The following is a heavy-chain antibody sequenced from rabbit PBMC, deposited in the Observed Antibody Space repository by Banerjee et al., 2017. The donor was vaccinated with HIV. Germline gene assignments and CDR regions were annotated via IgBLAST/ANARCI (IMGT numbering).Heavy chain of an antibody. D-gene: IGHD6-1*01. Sequence: QSLEESGGGLVQPEGSLTLTCTASGFSFSSGYDMCWVRQAPGKGLEWIGCIDTGRGSTYYASWAKGRFTISKTSSTTVTLQMTSLTAADTATYFCARSDYTYGYPGYAYGNLWGPGTLVTVS. V-gene: IGHV1S40*01. CDR2: IDTGRGST. CDR1: GFSFSSGYD. CDR3: ARSDYTYGYPGYAYGNL. J-gene: IGHJ4*01.